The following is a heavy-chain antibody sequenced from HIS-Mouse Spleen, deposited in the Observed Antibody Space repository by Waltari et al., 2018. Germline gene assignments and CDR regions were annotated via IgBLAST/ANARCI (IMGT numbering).Heavy chain of an antibody. CDR2: IDWDDDK. V-gene: IGHV2-70*15. D-gene: IGHD6-19*01. J-gene: IGHJ4*02. Sequence: QVTLRESGPALVKPTQTLTLTCTFSGFSLSPSGMCVSWIRQPPGKALEWLARIDWDDDKYYRTSLKTRLTISKDTSKNQVVLTMTNMDPVDTATYYCARIAEGYSSGWYAFDYWGQGTLVTVSS. CDR1: GFSLSPSGMC. CDR3: ARIAEGYSSGWYAFDY.